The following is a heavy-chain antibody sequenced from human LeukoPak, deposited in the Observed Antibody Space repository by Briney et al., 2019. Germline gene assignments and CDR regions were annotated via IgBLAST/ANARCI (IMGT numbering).Heavy chain of an antibody. Sequence: VASVKVSCKASGYTFTSYYMHWVRQAPGQGLEWMGIINPSGGSTSYAQKFQGRVTMTRDTSTSTVYMELSSLRSEDTAVYYCARERVACNWNETPYYYYGMDVWGQGTTVTVSS. CDR1: GYTFTSYY. CDR2: INPSGGST. V-gene: IGHV1-46*01. CDR3: ARERVACNWNETPYYYYGMDV. J-gene: IGHJ6*02. D-gene: IGHD1-20*01.